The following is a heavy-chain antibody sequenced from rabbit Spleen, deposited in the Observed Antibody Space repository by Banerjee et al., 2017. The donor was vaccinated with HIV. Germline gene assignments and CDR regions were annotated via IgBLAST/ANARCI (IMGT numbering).Heavy chain of an antibody. J-gene: IGHJ6*01. D-gene: IGHD1-1*01. CDR3: ARGIGSSSGDYIPYGMDL. CDR2: IGTNADIT. Sequence: QQQLVESGGGLVKPGASLTLTCKASGFSFNDDYVMCWVRQSPGKGLKWIACIGTNADITFYANWAKGRFTISKTSSTMVTLQMTSLTAADTATYFCARGIGSSSGDYIPYGMDLWGPGTLVTVS. V-gene: IGHV1S45*01. CDR1: GFSFNDDYV.